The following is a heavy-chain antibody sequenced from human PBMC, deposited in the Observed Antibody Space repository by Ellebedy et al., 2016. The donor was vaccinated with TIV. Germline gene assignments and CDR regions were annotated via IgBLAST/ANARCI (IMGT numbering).Heavy chain of an antibody. Sequence: WVRQPPGKGLEWIGSIYYTGSTYYNPSLKSRVSISVDTSTSQFSLRLISVTAADTAVYYCAREPADYSNGYPSWFDPWGQGTLVTVSS. J-gene: IGHJ5*02. CDR3: AREPADYSNGYPSWFDP. CDR2: IYYTGST. D-gene: IGHD3-22*01. V-gene: IGHV4-39*07.